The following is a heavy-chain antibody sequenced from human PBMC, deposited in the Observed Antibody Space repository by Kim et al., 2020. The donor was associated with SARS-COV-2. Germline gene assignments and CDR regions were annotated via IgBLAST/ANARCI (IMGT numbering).Heavy chain of an antibody. J-gene: IGHJ4*02. V-gene: IGHV1-8*02. Sequence: ASVKVSCKASGYTFTSSDINWVRQATGQGLEWMGWMNPNSGNTGYAQKFQGRVTMTRNTSISTAYMELSSLRSEDTAVYYCASVGLYGDYVDDYWGQGTLVTVSS. CDR2: MNPNSGNT. CDR3: ASVGLYGDYVDDY. D-gene: IGHD4-17*01. CDR1: GYTFTSSD.